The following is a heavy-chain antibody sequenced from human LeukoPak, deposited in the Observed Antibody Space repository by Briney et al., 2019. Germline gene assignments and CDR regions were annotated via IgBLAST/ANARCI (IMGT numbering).Heavy chain of an antibody. D-gene: IGHD2-21*01. CDR1: GFTFSSYS. Sequence: PGGSLRLSCAASGFTFSSYSMNWVRQAPGKGLEWVSYISSSSSTIYYADSVKGRFTISRDNAKNSLYLQMNSLRAEDTAVYYCARDVVIANYYYYYYMDVWGKGTTVTVSS. CDR2: ISSSSSTI. V-gene: IGHV3-48*01. J-gene: IGHJ6*03. CDR3: ARDVVIANYYYYYYMDV.